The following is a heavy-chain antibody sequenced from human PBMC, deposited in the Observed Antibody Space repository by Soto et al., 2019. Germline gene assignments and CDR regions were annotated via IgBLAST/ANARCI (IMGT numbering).Heavy chain of an antibody. D-gene: IGHD5-18*01. V-gene: IGHV1-46*03. CDR2: INHYGGIT. J-gene: IGHJ4*02. CDR1: GYTFTHYY. Sequence: VHLVQSGAEVKKPGASVRVSCKASGYTFTHYYIHWVRQAPGQGLEWMGIINHYGGITTYAQNFRAGFTMTRDTSTITVYLELISMRSEDSAVYSCATSVNSAMAFDYWGQGTLDT. CDR3: ATSVNSAMAFDY.